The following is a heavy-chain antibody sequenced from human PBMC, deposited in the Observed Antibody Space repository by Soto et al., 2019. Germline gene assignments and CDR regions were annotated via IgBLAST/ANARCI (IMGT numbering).Heavy chain of an antibody. CDR3: ARVLSGRQWLVQDYYGMDV. J-gene: IGHJ6*02. CDR1: GFTFSSYG. CDR2: IWYDGSNK. Sequence: PGGSLRLSCAASGFTFSSYGMHWVRQAPGKGLEWVAVIWYDGSNKYYADSVKGRFTISRDNSKNMLYLQMNSLRAEDTAVYYCARVLSGRQWLVQDYYGMDVWGQGIMVTVSS. D-gene: IGHD6-19*01. V-gene: IGHV3-33*01.